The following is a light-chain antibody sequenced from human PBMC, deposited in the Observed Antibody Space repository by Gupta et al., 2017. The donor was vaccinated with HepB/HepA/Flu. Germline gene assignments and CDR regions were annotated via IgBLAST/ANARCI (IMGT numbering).Light chain of an antibody. V-gene: IGLV3-1*01. CDR2: QDN. J-gene: IGLJ2*01. CDR3: QVWYSSTAL. Sequence: SYEVTQAPSVHVSPGQTASITCSGDKLGDKYVCWYQQKPGQSPVVVIYQDNKRPSGIPERFSGSNSGNTATLTISGTQTMDEADYYCQVWYSSTALFGGGTKLTVL. CDR1: KLGDKY.